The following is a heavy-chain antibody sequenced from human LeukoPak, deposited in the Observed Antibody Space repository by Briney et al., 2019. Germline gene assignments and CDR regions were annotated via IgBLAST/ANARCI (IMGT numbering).Heavy chain of an antibody. Sequence: PGGSLRLSCAASGFTFSSYGMHWVRQAPGKGLEWVAVISYAGGNKYYADSSKRRFTISRDDSNNTLSQQMSSIRAEAKAVYYCAKDRDVITIISSPDISGQGTIGSVSS. CDR3: AKDRDVITIISSPDI. J-gene: IGHJ3*02. V-gene: IGHV3-30*18. CDR1: GFTFSSYG. CDR2: ISYAGGNK. D-gene: IGHD3-22*01.